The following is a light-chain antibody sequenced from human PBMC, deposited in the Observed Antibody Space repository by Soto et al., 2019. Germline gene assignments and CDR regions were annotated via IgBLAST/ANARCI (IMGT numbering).Light chain of an antibody. CDR2: KDS. J-gene: IGLJ1*01. V-gene: IGLV3-25*03. CDR1: ALPKQY. CDR3: QSADSSGTYYV. Sequence: SYELTQPPSVSVSPGQTARITCSGDALPKQYAYWYQQKPGQAPVLVIYKDSERPSGIPERFSGFSSGTTVTLTISGVQAEDEADYYCQSADSSGTYYVFGTGTKVTVL.